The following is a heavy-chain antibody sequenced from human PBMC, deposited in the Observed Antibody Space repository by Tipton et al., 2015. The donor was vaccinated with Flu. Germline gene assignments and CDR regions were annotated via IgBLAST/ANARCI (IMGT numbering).Heavy chain of an antibody. J-gene: IGHJ3*01. D-gene: IGHD3-10*01. CDR2: MYSSGST. V-gene: IGHV4-39*07. CDR3: AKVSYGSGSFYSPGVDTFDV. Sequence: TLSLTCTVSGDSISSSSYYWAWIRQPPGKGLEWFGSMYSSGSTYYNPSLKSRATISIDTSKNQFSLKLNSVTAADTAVYYCAKVSYGSGSFYSPGVDTFDVWGQGTMVTVSS. CDR1: GDSISSSSYY.